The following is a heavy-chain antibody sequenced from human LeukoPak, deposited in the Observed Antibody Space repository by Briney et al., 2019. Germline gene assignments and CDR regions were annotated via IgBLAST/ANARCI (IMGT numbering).Heavy chain of an antibody. CDR2: ISGSGGST. CDR1: GFTFSSYA. J-gene: IGHJ4*02. Sequence: PGGSLRLSCAASGFTFSSYAMSWVRQAPGKGLEWVSAISGSGGSTYYADSVKGRFTISRDNSKNTLYLQMNSLRADDTAVYYCAKYPLLLVEYYFDYWGQGTLVTVSS. V-gene: IGHV3-23*01. CDR3: AKYPLLLVEYYFDY. D-gene: IGHD2-8*02.